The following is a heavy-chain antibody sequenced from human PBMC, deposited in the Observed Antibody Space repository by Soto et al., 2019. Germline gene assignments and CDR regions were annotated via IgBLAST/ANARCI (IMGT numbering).Heavy chain of an antibody. Sequence: GWSLRLSCAASGFTFSSYAMHWVRQAPGKGLEWVAVISYDGSNKYYADSVKGRFTISRDNSKNTLYLQMNSLRAEDTAVYYCARAVAVAADFDYWGQGTLVTVSS. D-gene: IGHD6-19*01. CDR2: ISYDGSNK. V-gene: IGHV3-30-3*01. CDR3: ARAVAVAADFDY. CDR1: GFTFSSYA. J-gene: IGHJ4*02.